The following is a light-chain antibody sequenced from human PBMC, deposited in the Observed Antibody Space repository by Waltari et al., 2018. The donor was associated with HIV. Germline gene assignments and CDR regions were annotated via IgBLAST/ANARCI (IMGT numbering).Light chain of an antibody. V-gene: IGLV2-8*01. CDR3: SSYAGSSMSYA. CDR2: DVT. J-gene: IGLJ1*01. CDR1: ISDVGVFKY. Sequence: SALTQPPSVPGSPGQSVSIPCTGAISDVGVFKYFPRYQQHPGKAPKLLIYDVTKRPSGVPDRFSGSKSGNTASLTVSGLQAEDEAHYYCSSYAGSSMSYAFGTGTKVTVL.